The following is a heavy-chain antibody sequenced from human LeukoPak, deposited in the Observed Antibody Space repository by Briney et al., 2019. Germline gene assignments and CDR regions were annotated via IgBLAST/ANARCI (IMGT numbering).Heavy chain of an antibody. CDR3: ARGGDGYCSGGSCYPPWHYYGMDV. V-gene: IGHV4-59*01. J-gene: IGHJ6*02. CDR2: IYYSGST. CDR1: GGSISSYY. Sequence: SETLSLTCTVSGGSISSYYWSWIRQPPGKGLEWIGYIYYSGSTNYNPSLKSRVTISVDTSKNQFSLKLSSVTAADTAVYYCARGGDGYCSGGSCYPPWHYYGMDVWGQGTTVTVSS. D-gene: IGHD2-15*01.